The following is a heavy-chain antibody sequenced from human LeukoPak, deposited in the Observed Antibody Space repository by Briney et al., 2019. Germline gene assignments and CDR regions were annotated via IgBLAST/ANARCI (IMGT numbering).Heavy chain of an antibody. CDR3: ARDLSGSYYGGSFDC. D-gene: IGHD1-26*01. J-gene: IGHJ4*02. V-gene: IGHV3-48*03. CDR2: ISSSGSTI. CDR1: GFTFSSYE. Sequence: GGSLRLSCAASGFTFSSYEMNWVRQAPGKGLEWVSYISSSGSTIYYADSVKGRFTISRDNAKNSLYLQMNSLRAEDTAVYYCARDLSGSYYGGSFDCWGQGTLVTVSS.